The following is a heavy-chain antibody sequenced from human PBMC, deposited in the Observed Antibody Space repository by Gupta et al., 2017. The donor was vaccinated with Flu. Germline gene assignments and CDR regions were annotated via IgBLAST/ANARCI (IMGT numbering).Heavy chain of an antibody. Sequence: QLQLQESGPGLVKPSETLSLTCTVSGGSISSSSYYWGWIRQPPGKGLEWIGSIYYSGSTYYNPSLKSRVTISVDTSKNQFSLKLSSVTAADTAVYYCARFTKRQLWSDYWGQGTLVTVSS. J-gene: IGHJ4*02. CDR3: ARFTKRQLWSDY. CDR1: GGSISSSSYY. CDR2: IYYSGST. V-gene: IGHV4-39*01. D-gene: IGHD5-18*01.